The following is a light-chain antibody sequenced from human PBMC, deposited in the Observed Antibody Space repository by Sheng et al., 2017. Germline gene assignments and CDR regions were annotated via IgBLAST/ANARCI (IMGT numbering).Light chain of an antibody. Sequence: SYVLTQAPSVSVAPGETAKITCGGNNIETKSVHWYQKKPGQAPVLVLYDNRDRPSGIPERYSGSKSGNTATLTISRVEAGDEADYYCQVWDSSSDHWVFGGGTTLTIL. CDR1: NIETKS. J-gene: IGLJ3*02. CDR2: DNR. V-gene: IGLV3-21*02. CDR3: QVWDSSSDHWV.